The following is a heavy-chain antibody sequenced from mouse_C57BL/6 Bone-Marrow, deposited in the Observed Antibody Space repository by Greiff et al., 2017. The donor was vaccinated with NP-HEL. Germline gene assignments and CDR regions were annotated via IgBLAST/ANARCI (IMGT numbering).Heavy chain of an antibody. Sequence: EVQRVESGGGLVQSGRSLRLSCATSGFTFSDFYMEWVRQAPGKGLEWIAASRNKANDYTTEYSASVKGRFIVSRDTSQSILYLQMNALRAEGTAIYYCARDAPVYYYGSSSWYFDVWGTGTTVTVSS. CDR1: GFTFSDFY. CDR3: ARDAPVYYYGSSSWYFDV. D-gene: IGHD1-1*01. CDR2: SRNKANDYTT. V-gene: IGHV7-1*01. J-gene: IGHJ1*03.